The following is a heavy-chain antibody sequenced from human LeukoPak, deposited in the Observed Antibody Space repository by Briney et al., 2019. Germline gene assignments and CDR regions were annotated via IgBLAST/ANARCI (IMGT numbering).Heavy chain of an antibody. CDR3: ANDAFDI. Sequence: GGSLRLSCAASGFTFSSYGMHWVRQAPGKGLEWVAVISYDGSNKYYADSVKGRFTISRGNSKNTLYLQMNSLRAEDTAVYHCANDAFDIWGQGTMVTVSS. J-gene: IGHJ3*02. V-gene: IGHV3-30*18. CDR1: GFTFSSYG. CDR2: ISYDGSNK.